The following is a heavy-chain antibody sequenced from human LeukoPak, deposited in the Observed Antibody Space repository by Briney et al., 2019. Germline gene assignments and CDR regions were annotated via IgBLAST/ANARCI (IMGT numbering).Heavy chain of an antibody. CDR1: GLSFSDYA. V-gene: IGHV3-23*01. Sequence: PGGSLRLSGDASGLSFSDYAMHWARQAPGKGLEWASGISAGGHNTYYADSVKGRFTISRDNSKNTLFVQMNSLSSDDTAVYYCANQPERYCSGGSCLPSTGWGQGTLVTVSS. CDR3: ANQPERYCSGGSCLPSTG. J-gene: IGHJ4*02. CDR2: ISAGGHNT. D-gene: IGHD2-15*01.